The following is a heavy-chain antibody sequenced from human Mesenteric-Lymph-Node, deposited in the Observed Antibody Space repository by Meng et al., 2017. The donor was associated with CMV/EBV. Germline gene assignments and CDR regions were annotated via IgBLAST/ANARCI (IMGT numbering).Heavy chain of an antibody. CDR2: ISGSGDST. J-gene: IGHJ4*02. V-gene: IGHV3-23*01. CDR3: AKGDVVGLAVLY. D-gene: IGHD2-15*01. CDR1: GFLFSSHE. Sequence: GESLKISCAASGFLFSSHEMHWVRQAPGKGLEWVSAISGSGDSTYYADSVKGRFTISRDNSKNTLYLQMNSLRVEDTAIYYCAKGDVVGLAVLYWGQGTLVTVSS.